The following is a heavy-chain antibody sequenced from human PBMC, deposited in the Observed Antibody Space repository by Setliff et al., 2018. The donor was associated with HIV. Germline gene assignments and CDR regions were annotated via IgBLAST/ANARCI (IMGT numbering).Heavy chain of an antibody. CDR3: ARDLFPYYHDSRPYYPPAY. CDR1: GFSIENFD. CDR2: LWRDEVGE. J-gene: IGHJ4*02. V-gene: IGHV3-33*08. D-gene: IGHD3-22*01. Sequence: GGSLRLSCTVVGFSIENFDMHWVRQAPGKGLEWVSLLWRDEVGEYYADSVKGRFSISRDRSRNTVSLQMSSLRVEDTAMYYCARDLFPYYHDSRPYYPPAYWGQGTLVTVSS.